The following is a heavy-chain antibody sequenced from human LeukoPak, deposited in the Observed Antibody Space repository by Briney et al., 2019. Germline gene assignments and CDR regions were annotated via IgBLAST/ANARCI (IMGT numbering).Heavy chain of an antibody. D-gene: IGHD4-11*01. CDR2: IYPGDSDT. Sequence: GESLKISCKGSGYSFTSYWIGWVRQMPGKGLEWMGIIYPGDSDTRYSPSFQGQVTISADKSISTAYLQWSSLKATDTAMYSCARLTTTVTRFFDYWGQGTLVTVSS. V-gene: IGHV5-51*01. CDR3: ARLTTTVTRFFDY. CDR1: GYSFTSYW. J-gene: IGHJ4*02.